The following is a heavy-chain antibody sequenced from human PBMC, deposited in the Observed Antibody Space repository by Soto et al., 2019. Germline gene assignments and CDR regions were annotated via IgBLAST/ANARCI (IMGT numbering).Heavy chain of an antibody. D-gene: IGHD3-22*01. CDR2: IFHGGST. V-gene: IGHV4-34*12. Sequence: SESLSLTCAVYDGSFSGYYWSWIRQPPGKGLEWIGEIFHGGSTDYSPSLKSRVTISVDTSKNQFSLELSSVTAADTAVYYCARPHYESNTFYSFFDYWGQGTLVTVSS. CDR1: DGSFSGYY. J-gene: IGHJ4*02. CDR3: ARPHYESNTFYSFFDY.